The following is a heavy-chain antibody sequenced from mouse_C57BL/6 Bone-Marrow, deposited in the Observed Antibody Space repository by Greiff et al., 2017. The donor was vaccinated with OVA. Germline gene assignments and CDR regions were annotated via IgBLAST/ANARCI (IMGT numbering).Heavy chain of an antibody. CDR1: GYTFTEYT. D-gene: IGHD2-4*01. Sequence: QVQLQQSGAELVKPGASVKLSCKASGYTFTEYTIHWVKQRSGQGLEWIGWFYPGSGSIKYNAKFKDKATLTADKSSSKVYMELSRMSSENSAVYFCARHEDRGYDCFYYDMDDWGRGTSVTVSS. J-gene: IGHJ4*01. CDR2: FYPGSGSI. CDR3: ARHEDRGYDCFYYDMDD. V-gene: IGHV1-62-2*01.